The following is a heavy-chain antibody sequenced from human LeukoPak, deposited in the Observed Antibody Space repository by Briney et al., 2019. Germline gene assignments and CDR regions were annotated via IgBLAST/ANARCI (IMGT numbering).Heavy chain of an antibody. J-gene: IGHJ4*02. Sequence: SETLSLTCAVYGGSFSGYYWSWIRQPPGKGLEWIGEINHSGSTNYNPSLKSRVTISVDTSKNQFSLKLSSVTAADTAVYYCARGVSDYVWGSYRHHFDYWREGALATVSS. V-gene: IGHV4-34*01. CDR3: ARGVSDYVWGSYRHHFDY. CDR2: INHSGST. D-gene: IGHD3-16*02. CDR1: GGSFSGYY.